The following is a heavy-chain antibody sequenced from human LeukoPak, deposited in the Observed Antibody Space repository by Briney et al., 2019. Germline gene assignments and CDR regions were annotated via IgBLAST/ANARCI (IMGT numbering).Heavy chain of an antibody. J-gene: IGHJ4*02. CDR1: GFTFSSYS. CDR3: ARAGGWLQLSGIDY. Sequence: GGSLRLSCAASGFTFSSYSMNWVRQAPGKGLEWASSISSSSSYIYYADSVKGRFTISRDNAKNSLYLQMNSLRAEDTAVYYCARAGGWLQLSGIDYWGQGTLVTVSS. D-gene: IGHD5-24*01. CDR2: ISSSSSYI. V-gene: IGHV3-21*01.